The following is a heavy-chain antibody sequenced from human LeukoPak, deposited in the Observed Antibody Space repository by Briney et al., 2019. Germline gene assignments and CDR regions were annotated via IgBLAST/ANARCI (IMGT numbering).Heavy chain of an antibody. CDR3: ARAHAVADSRGVDY. J-gene: IGHJ4*02. D-gene: IGHD6-19*01. CDR1: GGSFSGYY. CDR2: INHSGST. V-gene: IGHV4-34*01. Sequence: SETLSLTCAVYGGSFSGYYWSWIRQPPGKGLEWIGEINHSGSTNYNPSLKSRVTISVDTSKNQYSLKLSSVTAADTAVYYCARAHAVADSRGVDYWGQGTLVTVSS.